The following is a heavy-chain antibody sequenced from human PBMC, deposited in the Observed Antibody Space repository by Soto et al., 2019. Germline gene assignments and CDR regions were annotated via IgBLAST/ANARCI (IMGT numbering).Heavy chain of an antibody. D-gene: IGHD3-3*01. V-gene: IGHV1-69*13. CDR3: ARGLTIFGVVIIPVGYYYYGMDV. CDR1: GGTFSSYA. Sequence: SVKVSCKASGGTFSSYAISWVRQAPGQGLEWMGGIIPIFGTANYAQKFQGRVTITADESTSTAYMELSSLRSEDTAVYYCARGLTIFGVVIIPVGYYYYGMDVWGQGTTVTVSS. J-gene: IGHJ6*02. CDR2: IIPIFGTA.